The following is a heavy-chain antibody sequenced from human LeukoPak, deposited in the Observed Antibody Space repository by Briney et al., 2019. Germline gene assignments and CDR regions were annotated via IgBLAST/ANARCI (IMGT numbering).Heavy chain of an antibody. Sequence: GGSLRLSCAASGFTFSSYGMHWVRQAPGKGLEWVAVLSYDGSNKYYADSVKGRFTISRDNSKNALYLQMNSLRAEDRAVYYCAKTASGRGYGSGSYYSTNWFDPWGQGTLVTVSS. CDR2: LSYDGSNK. J-gene: IGHJ5*02. D-gene: IGHD3-10*01. V-gene: IGHV3-30*18. CDR1: GFTFSSYG. CDR3: AKTASGRGYGSGSYYSTNWFDP.